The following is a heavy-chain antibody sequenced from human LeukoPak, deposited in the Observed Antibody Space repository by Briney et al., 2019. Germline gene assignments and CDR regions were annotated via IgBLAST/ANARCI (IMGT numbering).Heavy chain of an antibody. CDR3: ARDLQWPDAFDI. CDR1: GYTFTGYY. Sequence: ASVKLSCKASGYTFTGYYMRWVRQAPGQGLEWMGWINPNSGGTNYAQKFQGRVTMTRDTSISTAYMELSRLRSDDTAVYYCARDLQWPDAFDIWGQGTMVTVSS. J-gene: IGHJ3*02. CDR2: INPNSGGT. V-gene: IGHV1-2*02. D-gene: IGHD6-19*01.